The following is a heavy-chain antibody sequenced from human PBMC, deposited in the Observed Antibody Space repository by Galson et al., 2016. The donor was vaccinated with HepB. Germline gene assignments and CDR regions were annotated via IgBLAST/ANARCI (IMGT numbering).Heavy chain of an antibody. CDR2: IHTSGST. V-gene: IGHV4-61*02. CDR1: GDSIRSGRYY. D-gene: IGHD3-3*01. CDR3: ARGVYDFWSGYPEYYFEY. Sequence: LSLTCTVSGDSIRSGRYYWSWLRQPAGKGLEWIGRIHTSGSTKYNPSLRRRVTISVDTSKNQFSLKLSSVTAADTAVYYCARGVYDFWSGYPEYYFEYWGQGTLVTVSS. J-gene: IGHJ4*02.